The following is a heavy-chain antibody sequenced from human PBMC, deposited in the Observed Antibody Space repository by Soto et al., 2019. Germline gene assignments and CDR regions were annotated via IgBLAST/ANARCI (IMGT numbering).Heavy chain of an antibody. D-gene: IGHD3-22*01. CDR2: ISYDGSNK. CDR3: ASTYGSSGYHFDY. CDR1: GFTFSSYA. Sequence: GGSLRLSCAASGFTFSSYAMHWVRQAPGKGLEWVAVISYDGSNKYYADSVKGRFTISRDNSKNTLYLQMNSLRAEDTAVYYCASTYGSSGYHFDYWGQGTLVTVSS. V-gene: IGHV3-30-3*01. J-gene: IGHJ4*02.